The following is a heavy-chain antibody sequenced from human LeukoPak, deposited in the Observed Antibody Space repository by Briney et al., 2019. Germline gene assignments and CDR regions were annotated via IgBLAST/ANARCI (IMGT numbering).Heavy chain of an antibody. CDR3: AREAVAGNWYFDL. CDR2: INPNSGGT. CDR1: GYTFTGYY. J-gene: IGHJ2*01. Sequence: VASVKVSCKASGYTFTGYYMHWLRQAPGQGLEWMGWINPNSGGTNYAQKFQGRVTMTRDTSISIAYMELSRLRSDDTAVYYCAREAVAGNWYFDLWGRGTLVTVSS. D-gene: IGHD6-19*01. V-gene: IGHV1-2*02.